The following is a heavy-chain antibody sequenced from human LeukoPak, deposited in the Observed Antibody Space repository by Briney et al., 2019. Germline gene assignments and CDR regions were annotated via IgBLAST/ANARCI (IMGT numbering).Heavy chain of an antibody. CDR1: GGSISTYS. CDR2: VVTATT. V-gene: IGHV4-59*12. D-gene: IGHD6-19*01. J-gene: IGHJ4*02. Sequence: PSETLSLTCTVSGGSISTYSWTWVRQSPGKGLEWIGSVVTATTKYSPALRSRVAISVDTSKNQFSLRLESVTTADTAVYYCARDTTVAAGMQFWGQGALVTVSS. CDR3: ARDTTVAAGMQF.